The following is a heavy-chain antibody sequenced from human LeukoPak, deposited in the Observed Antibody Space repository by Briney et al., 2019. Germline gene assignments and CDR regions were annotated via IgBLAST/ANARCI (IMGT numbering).Heavy chain of an antibody. V-gene: IGHV3-30-3*01. CDR1: GFTFSSYA. CDR3: ARDLKLLMDV. J-gene: IGHJ6*03. CDR2: ISYDGSNK. D-gene: IGHD1-7*01. Sequence: GGSLRLSCAASGFTFSSYAMHWVRQVPGKGLEWVAVISYDGSNKYYADSVKGRFTISRDNSKNTLYLQMNSLRAEDTAVYYCARDLKLLMDVWGKGTTVTVSS.